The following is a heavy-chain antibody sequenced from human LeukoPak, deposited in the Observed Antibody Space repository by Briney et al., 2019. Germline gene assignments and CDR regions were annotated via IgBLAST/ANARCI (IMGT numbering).Heavy chain of an antibody. V-gene: IGHV1-46*03. D-gene: IGHD3-16*01. CDR2: INPSGGST. Sequence: ASVKVSCKASGYTFTSYYMHWVRQAPGQGLEWMGIINPSGGSTSYAQKFQGRVTMTRDTSTSTVYMELSSLRSEDTAEYYCARGHLYDYVGGMGAGDAFDIWGQGKMVTVSS. CDR3: ARGHLYDYVGGMGAGDAFDI. J-gene: IGHJ3*02. CDR1: GYTFTSYY.